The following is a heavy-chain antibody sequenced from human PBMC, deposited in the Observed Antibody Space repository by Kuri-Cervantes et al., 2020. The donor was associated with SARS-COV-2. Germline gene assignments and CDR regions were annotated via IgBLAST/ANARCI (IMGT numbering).Heavy chain of an antibody. CDR2: INPNSGGT. D-gene: IGHD1-26*01. CDR1: GYTFTGYY. CDR3: ARGGIVGAMPFDS. Sequence: ASVKVSCKASGYTFTGYYMHWVRQAPGQGLEWMGWINPNSGGTNYAQKFQGWVTMTRDTSISTAYMELSRLRSDDTAVYYCARGGIVGAMPFDSWGQGTLVTVSS. V-gene: IGHV1-2*04. J-gene: IGHJ4*02.